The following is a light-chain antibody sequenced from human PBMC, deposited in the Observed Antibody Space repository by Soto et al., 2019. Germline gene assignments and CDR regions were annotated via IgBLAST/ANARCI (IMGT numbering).Light chain of an antibody. CDR1: SSDIGSYDY. CDR2: EVT. V-gene: IGLV2-14*01. J-gene: IGLJ1*01. Sequence: QSALTQPASVSGSPGQSITISCTGTSSDIGSYDYVSWYQQHPGKAPNLIIYEVTDRPSGVSNRFSGSKSGNTASLTISGLQAEDEADYYCSSFTRSSTYVFGSGTKV. CDR3: SSFTRSSTYV.